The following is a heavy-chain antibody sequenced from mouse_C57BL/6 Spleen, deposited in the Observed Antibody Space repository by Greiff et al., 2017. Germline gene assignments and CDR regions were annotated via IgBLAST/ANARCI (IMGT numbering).Heavy chain of an antibody. J-gene: IGHJ4*01. V-gene: IGHV3-6*01. D-gene: IGHD1-1*01. Sequence: DVQLQESGPGLVKPSQSLSLTCSVTGYSITSGYYWNWIRQSPGNKREWMGYISYDGSNNYNPSLKNRISITRDTSKNQFFLKLNSVTTEDTATYYCARGDYGSSYAMDYWGQGTSVTVSS. CDR1: GYSITSGYY. CDR3: ARGDYGSSYAMDY. CDR2: ISYDGSN.